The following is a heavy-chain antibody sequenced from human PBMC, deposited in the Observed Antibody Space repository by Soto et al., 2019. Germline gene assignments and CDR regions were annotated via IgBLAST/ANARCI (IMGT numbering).Heavy chain of an antibody. D-gene: IGHD6-19*01. CDR3: AKESLVSGWYVGEALDI. CDR2: ISGSDGST. CDR1: GFTFSTYA. V-gene: IGHV3-23*01. Sequence: EVQLLESGGGLVQPGGSLRLSCVASGFTFSTYAMNWVRQAPGKGLEWVSAISGSDGSTYYADSVKGRFTISRDNSKNTLYPQMRSLRAEDTAGYYGAKESLVSGWYVGEALDIWGQGTMGTVSS. J-gene: IGHJ3*02.